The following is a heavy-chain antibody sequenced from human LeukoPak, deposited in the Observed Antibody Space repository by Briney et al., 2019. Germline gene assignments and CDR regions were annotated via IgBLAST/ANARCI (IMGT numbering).Heavy chain of an antibody. CDR1: GFTFSSYW. V-gene: IGHV3-7*05. CDR3: AKGDGNWGKFYFDY. J-gene: IGHJ4*02. D-gene: IGHD7-27*01. Sequence: GGSLRLSCAASGFTFSSYWMSWVRQAPGKGLEWVANIKRDGSEKYYVDSVKGRFTISRDNAENSLYLQMNSLRAEDTAVYYCAKGDGNWGKFYFDYWGQGALVTVSS. CDR2: IKRDGSEK.